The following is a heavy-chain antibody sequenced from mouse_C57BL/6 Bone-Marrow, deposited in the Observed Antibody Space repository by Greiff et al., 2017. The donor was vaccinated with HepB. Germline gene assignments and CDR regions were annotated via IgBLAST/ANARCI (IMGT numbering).Heavy chain of an antibody. V-gene: IGHV1-81*01. CDR1: GYTFTSYG. CDR2: IYPRSGNT. D-gene: IGHD1-1*01. J-gene: IGHJ1*03. CDR3: ARRYYYGSSYVDWYFDV. Sequence: VKLQESGAELARPGASVKLSCKASGYTFTSYGISWVKQRTGQGLEWIGEIYPRSGNTYYNEKFKGKATLTADKSSSTAYMELRSLTSEDSAVYFCARRYYYGSSYVDWYFDVWGTGTTVTVSS.